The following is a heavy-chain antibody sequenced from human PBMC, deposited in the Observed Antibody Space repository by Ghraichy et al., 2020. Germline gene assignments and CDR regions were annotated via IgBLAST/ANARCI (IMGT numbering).Heavy chain of an antibody. CDR1: GFTFDGYN. CDR3: ARASSVVRFYYYAGLDV. V-gene: IGHV3-48*02. Sequence: GGSLRLSCVGSGFTFDGYNVNWVRQSPGKGLEWVASISSSGRSIFYADSVKGRFTVSRDNAQNSLFLQMKSLRDEDTAVYFCARASSVVRFYYYAGLDVWGQGTTVTVSS. CDR2: ISSSGRSI. D-gene: IGHD4-23*01. J-gene: IGHJ6*02.